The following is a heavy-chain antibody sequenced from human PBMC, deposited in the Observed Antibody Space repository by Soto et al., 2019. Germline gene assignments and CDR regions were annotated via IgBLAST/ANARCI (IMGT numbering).Heavy chain of an antibody. CDR1: GFTFDDYA. D-gene: IGHD3-22*01. CDR3: AKPRAQWLYHFDY. J-gene: IGHJ4*02. Sequence: GGSLRLSCAASGFTFDDYAMHWVRQAPGKGLEWVASISWNSGSIGYADSVKGRFTISRDNSKNTLYLQMNSLRAEDTAVYYCAKPRAQWLYHFDYWGQGTLVTVSS. CDR2: ISWNSGSI. V-gene: IGHV3-9*01.